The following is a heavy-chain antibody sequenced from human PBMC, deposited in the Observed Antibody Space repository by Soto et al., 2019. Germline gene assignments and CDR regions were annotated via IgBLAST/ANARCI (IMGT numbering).Heavy chain of an antibody. Sequence: QVQLVQSGAEVKKPGSSVKVSCKASGGTFSSYTISWVRQAPGQGLEWMGRIIPILGIANYAQKFQGRFTITADKSTSTAYMELSSLRSEDTAVYYCARESGSSGYLWYFDLWGRGTLVTVSS. CDR2: IIPILGIA. V-gene: IGHV1-69*08. D-gene: IGHD3-22*01. CDR1: GGTFSSYT. CDR3: ARESGSSGYLWYFDL. J-gene: IGHJ2*01.